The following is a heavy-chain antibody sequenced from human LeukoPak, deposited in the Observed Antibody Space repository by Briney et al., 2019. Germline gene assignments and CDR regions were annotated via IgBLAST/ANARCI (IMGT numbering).Heavy chain of an antibody. Sequence: PGGSLRLSCAASGFTFSRYSMNWVRQAPGKGLEWVSYISSSSSTVYYADSLKGRFTISRDNAKNSLYLQMNSLRDEDTAVYYCARAQGLAVAGQKYFQHWGQGTLVTVSS. D-gene: IGHD6-19*01. CDR3: ARAQGLAVAGQKYFQH. CDR1: GFTFSRYS. J-gene: IGHJ1*01. CDR2: ISSSSSTV. V-gene: IGHV3-48*02.